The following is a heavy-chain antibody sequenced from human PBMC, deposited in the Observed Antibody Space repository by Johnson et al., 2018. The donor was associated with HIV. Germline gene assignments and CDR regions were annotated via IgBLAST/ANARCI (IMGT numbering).Heavy chain of an antibody. Sequence: QVQLVESGGGLVKHGGSLRLSCAASGFTFSDYYMRWIRKAPGKGLEWVSYISISCSTIYYADSVKGRFTISRDNAKNSMYLQMNILRAEDTAVYYCAKDRWLRLPGAEFFCDIWGQGTMVTVSS. CDR2: ISISCSTI. J-gene: IGHJ3*02. CDR3: AKDRWLRLPGAEFFCDI. V-gene: IGHV3-11*04. CDR1: GFTFSDYY. D-gene: IGHD5-12*01.